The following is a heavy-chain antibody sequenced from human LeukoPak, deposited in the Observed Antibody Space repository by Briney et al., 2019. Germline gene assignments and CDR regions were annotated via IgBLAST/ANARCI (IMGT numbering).Heavy chain of an antibody. V-gene: IGHV4-59*08. Sequence: SETLSLTCTVSGDSNSTYYWSWLRQPPGKGLEWIGYIYYSGSTNYNPSLKSRVTISVDTSKNQFSLKLSSVTAADTAVYYCAKITMHRGVTIDYWGQGTLVTVSA. CDR2: IYYSGST. J-gene: IGHJ4*02. CDR1: GDSNSTYY. D-gene: IGHD3-10*01. CDR3: AKITMHRGVTIDY.